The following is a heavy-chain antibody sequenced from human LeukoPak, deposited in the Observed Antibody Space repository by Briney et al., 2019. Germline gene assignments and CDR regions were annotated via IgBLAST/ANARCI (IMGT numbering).Heavy chain of an antibody. J-gene: IGHJ4*02. CDR1: GYTFTSYA. CDR3: ARAIAVAGFLNY. V-gene: IGHV1-3*01. Sequence: ASVKVSCKASGYTFTSYAIHWVRQAPGQRLEWMGWINAGNGNTKYSQKFPGRVTITRDTSASTAYMELSSLTSEDTAVYYCARAIAVAGFLNYWGQGTLVTVSS. D-gene: IGHD6-19*01. CDR2: INAGNGNT.